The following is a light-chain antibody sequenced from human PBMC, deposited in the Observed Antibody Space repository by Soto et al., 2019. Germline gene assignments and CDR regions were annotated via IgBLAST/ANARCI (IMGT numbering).Light chain of an antibody. J-gene: IGLJ1*01. CDR2: EVT. CDR1: SSDVGGYNY. V-gene: IGLV2-14*01. CDR3: SSYTSSSPYV. Sequence: QSALTQPASESGSPGQSITISCTGTSSDVGGYNYVSWYQQHPGKAPKLMIYEVTNRPSGVSNRFSGSKSGNTASLTISGLQAEDEADYYCSSYTSSSPYVFGTGTKV.